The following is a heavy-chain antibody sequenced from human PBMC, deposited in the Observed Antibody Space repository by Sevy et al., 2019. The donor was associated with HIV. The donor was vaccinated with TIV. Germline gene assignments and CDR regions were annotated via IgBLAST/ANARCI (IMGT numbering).Heavy chain of an antibody. Sequence: SETLSLTCTVSGGSISSSSYYWGWIRQPPGKGLEWIGSIYYSGSTYYNPSLKSRVTISVDTSKNQFSLKLSSVTAADTAAYYGARHSLPSHAAAGPNCAFDIWGQGTMVTVSS. D-gene: IGHD6-13*01. CDR3: ARHSLPSHAAAGPNCAFDI. CDR2: IYYSGST. CDR1: GGSISSSSYY. V-gene: IGHV4-39*01. J-gene: IGHJ3*02.